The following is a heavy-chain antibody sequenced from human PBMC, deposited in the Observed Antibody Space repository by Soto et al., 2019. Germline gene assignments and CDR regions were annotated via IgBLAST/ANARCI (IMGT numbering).Heavy chain of an antibody. Sequence: QITLKESGPTLVKPTQTLTLTCTFSGFSLSTTAEGVGWIRQPPGKALELLALIYWDDDARYSPSLKSKITITKDTSKNQVVLTMTNVDPVDTATYYCAHGSCSSADCYPNPYLDYWGQGIRVTVSS. CDR3: AHGSCSSADCYPNPYLDY. CDR1: GFSLSTTAEG. J-gene: IGHJ4*02. CDR2: IYWDDDA. D-gene: IGHD2-2*01. V-gene: IGHV2-5*02.